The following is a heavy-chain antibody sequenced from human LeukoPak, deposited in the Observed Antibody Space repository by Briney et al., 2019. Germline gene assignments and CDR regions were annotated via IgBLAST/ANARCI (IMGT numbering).Heavy chain of an antibody. CDR3: ARVSNYYDSSGYPDY. D-gene: IGHD3-22*01. V-gene: IGHV1-18*01. CDR1: GYTFTSYG. CDR2: ISAYNGNT. Sequence: ASVKLSCKASGYTFTSYGISWVRQAPGKGLEWMGWISAYNGNTNYAQKLQGRVTMTTDTSTSTAYMELRSLRSDDTAVYYCARVSNYYDSSGYPDYWGQGTLVTVSS. J-gene: IGHJ4*02.